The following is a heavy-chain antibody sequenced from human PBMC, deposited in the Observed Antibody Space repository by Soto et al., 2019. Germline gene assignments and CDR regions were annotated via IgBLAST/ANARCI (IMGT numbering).Heavy chain of an antibody. CDR1: VFTFSSYG. V-gene: IGHV3-30*18. CDR3: AKVVRRYGNYYYYGMDV. Sequence: PGGSLRLSCAASVFTFSSYGMHWVRQAPGKGLEWVAVISYDGSNKYYADSVKGRFTISRDNSKNTLYLQMNSLRAEDTAVYYCAKVVRRYGNYYYYGMDVWGQGTTVTVSS. J-gene: IGHJ6*02. D-gene: IGHD3-10*01. CDR2: ISYDGSNK.